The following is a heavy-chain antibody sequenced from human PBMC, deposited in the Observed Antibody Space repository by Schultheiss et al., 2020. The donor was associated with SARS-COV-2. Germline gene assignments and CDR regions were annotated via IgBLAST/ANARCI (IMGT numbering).Heavy chain of an antibody. CDR1: GFNFNNYG. CDR3: AKAGYGGNYGMDV. CDR2: VSWNGSRT. D-gene: IGHD1-26*01. J-gene: IGHJ6*02. Sequence: GESLKISCAASGFNFNNYGMHWVRQAPGKGLEWVSGVSWNGSRTHYADSVKGRFTISRDNSKNTLYLQMNNLRAEDTAVYYCAKAGYGGNYGMDVWGQGTTVTVSS. V-gene: IGHV3-35*01.